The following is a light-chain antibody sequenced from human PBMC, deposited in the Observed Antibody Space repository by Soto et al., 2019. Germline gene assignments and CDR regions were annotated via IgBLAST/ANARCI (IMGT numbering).Light chain of an antibody. CDR2: EVS. CDR3: TSYTSSNTPV. J-gene: IGLJ1*01. CDR1: SSDVGGYNY. Sequence: LTQPASVSGSPGQAITISCTGTSSDVGGYNYVSWYQQHPGKAPKLMIYEVSNRPSGVSDRFSGSKSGNTASLTISGLQAEDEADYYCTSYTSSNTPVFGTGTKVTVL. V-gene: IGLV2-14*01.